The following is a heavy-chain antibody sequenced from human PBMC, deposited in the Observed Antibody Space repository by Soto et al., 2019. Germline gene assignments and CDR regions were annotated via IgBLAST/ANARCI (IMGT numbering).Heavy chain of an antibody. CDR3: ARLPEGYCSGGSCYNPKGAFDI. J-gene: IGHJ3*02. CDR2: IDPSDSYT. Sequence: WESLKISCKGSGYSFTSYWISWVRQMPGKGLGWVGRIDPSDSYTNYSPSFQGHVTISADKSISTAYLQWSSLKASDTAMYYCARLPEGYCSGGSCYNPKGAFDIWGQGTMVTVSS. V-gene: IGHV5-10-1*01. D-gene: IGHD2-15*01. CDR1: GYSFTSYW.